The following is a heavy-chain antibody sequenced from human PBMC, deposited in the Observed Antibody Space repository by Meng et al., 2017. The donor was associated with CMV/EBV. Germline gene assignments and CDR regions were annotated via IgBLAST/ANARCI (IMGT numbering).Heavy chain of an antibody. CDR2: ISYDGSNK. Sequence: GGSLRLSCAVSGFTFSSYAMHWVRQAPGKGLEWVAVISYDGSNKYYADSVKGRFTISRDNSKNTLYLQMNSLRAEDTAVYYCARDGTTVTFDYWGQGTLVTVSS. CDR3: ARDGTTVTFDY. V-gene: IGHV3-30*04. D-gene: IGHD4-17*01. J-gene: IGHJ4*02. CDR1: GFTFSSYA.